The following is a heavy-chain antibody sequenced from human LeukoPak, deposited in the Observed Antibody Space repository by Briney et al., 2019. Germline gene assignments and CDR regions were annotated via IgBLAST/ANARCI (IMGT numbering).Heavy chain of an antibody. CDR3: ARGPIAAAGTGYVY. CDR2: IYYSGST. D-gene: IGHD6-13*01. Sequence: SETLSLTCTVSGGSISSYYWSWIRQPPGKGLEWIGYIYYSGSTNYNPSLKSRVTISVDTSKNQFSLKLSSVTAADTAVYYCARGPIAAAGTGYVYWGQGTLDTVSS. V-gene: IGHV4-59*01. J-gene: IGHJ4*02. CDR1: GGSISSYY.